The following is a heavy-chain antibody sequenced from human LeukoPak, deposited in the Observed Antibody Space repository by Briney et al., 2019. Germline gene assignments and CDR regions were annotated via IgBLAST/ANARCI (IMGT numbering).Heavy chain of an antibody. CDR2: IYYSGST. Sequence: SETLSLTCTVSGGSISSSSYYWGWIRQPPGKGLEWIGSIYYSGSTNYNPSLKSRVIMSVDTSKNQFSLKLSSVTAADTAVYYCARDRYYYDSSGNSPFDPWGQGTLVTVSS. D-gene: IGHD3-22*01. CDR3: ARDRYYYDSSGNSPFDP. V-gene: IGHV4-39*07. J-gene: IGHJ5*02. CDR1: GGSISSSSYY.